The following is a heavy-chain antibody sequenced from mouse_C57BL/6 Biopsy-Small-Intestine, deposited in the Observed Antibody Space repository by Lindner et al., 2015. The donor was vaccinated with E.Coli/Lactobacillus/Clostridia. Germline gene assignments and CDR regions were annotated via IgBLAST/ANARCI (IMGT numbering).Heavy chain of an antibody. J-gene: IGHJ4*01. CDR3: ATTDGRSYYAVGLY. CDR2: IIPILHTT. CDR1: GGTLSNYA. D-gene: IGHD1-1*01. V-gene: IGHV1S26*01. Sequence: SVKVSCKASGGTLSNYAVHWVRQAPGQGLEWMGRIIPILHTTDYLQKFQGRVTISADQSTDTVYMELSSLTSDDTAIYYCATTDGRSYYAVGLYWGQGTLVTVSS.